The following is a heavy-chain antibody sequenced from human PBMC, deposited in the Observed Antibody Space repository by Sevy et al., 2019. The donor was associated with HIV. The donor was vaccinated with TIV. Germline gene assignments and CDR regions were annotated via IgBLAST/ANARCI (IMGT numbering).Heavy chain of an antibody. D-gene: IGHD3-3*01. V-gene: IGHV3-33*01. CDR2: IRYDGSNK. CDR1: GFTLSSYG. CDR3: ARDRLGITISAEWGGGMDV. J-gene: IGHJ6*02. Sequence: GGSLRLSCAASGFTLSSYGMHWVRRAPGKGLEWVAVIRYDGSNKYYADSVKGRFTISRDNSKNTLYLQMNSLRAEDTVVYYCARDRLGITISAEWGGGMDVWGQGTTVTVSS.